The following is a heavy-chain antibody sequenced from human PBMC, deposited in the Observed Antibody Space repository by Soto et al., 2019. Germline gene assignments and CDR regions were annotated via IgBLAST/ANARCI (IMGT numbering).Heavy chain of an antibody. CDR1: GFTFSSYA. CDR3: AGNWNYISYFDY. J-gene: IGHJ4*02. D-gene: IGHD1-7*01. Sequence: QVQVVESGGGVVQPGRSLRLSCAASGFTFSSYAMHWVRQAPGKGLEWVAVISYDGSNKYYADSVKGRFTISRDNSKNTLYLQMNSLRAEDTAVYYCAGNWNYISYFDYWGQGTLVTVSS. V-gene: IGHV3-30-3*01. CDR2: ISYDGSNK.